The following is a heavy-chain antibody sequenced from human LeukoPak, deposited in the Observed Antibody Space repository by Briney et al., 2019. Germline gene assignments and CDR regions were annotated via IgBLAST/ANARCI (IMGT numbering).Heavy chain of an antibody. J-gene: IGHJ5*02. CDR2: IKQDGNEK. V-gene: IGHV3-7*05. Sequence: GGSLRLSCAASGFTLSSFWMSWVRQAPGKGLEWVANIKQDGNEKYYADSVKGRFTISRDNAKKSLYLQMNSLRAEDTAVYYCARGSARWFDPWGQGTLVSVSS. CDR1: GFTLSSFW. CDR3: ARGSARWFDP.